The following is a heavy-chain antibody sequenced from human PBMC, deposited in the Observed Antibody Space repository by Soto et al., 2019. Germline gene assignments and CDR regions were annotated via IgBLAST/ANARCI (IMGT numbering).Heavy chain of an antibody. V-gene: IGHV1-3*01. CDR3: ARGPAAMLYYFDY. J-gene: IGHJ4*02. CDR1: GYTFTSYA. CDR2: INAGNGNT. D-gene: IGHD2-2*01. Sequence: ASVKVSCKASGYTFTSYAMHWVRQAPGQRLEWMGWINAGNGNTKYSQKFQGRVTITRDTSASTAYMELSSLRSEDTAVYYCARGPAAMLYYFDYWGQGTLVTSPQ.